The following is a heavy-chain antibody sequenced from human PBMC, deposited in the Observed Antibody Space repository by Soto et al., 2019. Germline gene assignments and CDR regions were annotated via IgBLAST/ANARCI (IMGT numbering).Heavy chain of an antibody. Sequence: SETLSLTCTVSGGSVSSGSYYWSWIRQPPGEGLEWIGYIYYSGSTTYNPSLQSRVIISVDTSKNQFSLKLSSVTAADTAVYYCAGDFSYQSSYYSGMDVWGQGTTVTVSS. V-gene: IGHV4-61*01. J-gene: IGHJ6*02. CDR1: GGSVSSGSYY. D-gene: IGHD2-2*01. CDR2: IYYSGST. CDR3: AGDFSYQSSYYSGMDV.